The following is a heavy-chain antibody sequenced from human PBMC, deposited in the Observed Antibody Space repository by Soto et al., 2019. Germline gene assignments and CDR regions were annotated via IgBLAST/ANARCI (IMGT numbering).Heavy chain of an antibody. V-gene: IGHV1-18*01. CDR2: INTYNGNT. CDR3: ARGVGSGTYYNQYNWFDP. J-gene: IGHJ5*02. D-gene: IGHD3-10*01. CDR1: GYTFTNYG. Sequence: GASVKASCKASGYTFTNYGISWVRQAPGQGLEWMGWINTYNGNTNHAQKLQGRVTMTTDTSTSTAYMELRSLRSDDTAVYYCARGVGSGTYYNQYNWFDPWGQGTLVTVSS.